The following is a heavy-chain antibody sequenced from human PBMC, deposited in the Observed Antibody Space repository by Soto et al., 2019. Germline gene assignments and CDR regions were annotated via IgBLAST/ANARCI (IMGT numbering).Heavy chain of an antibody. V-gene: IGHV3-11*01. Sequence: QAQLVESGGGLVKPGGSLRLSCSASGFSFGYYYMSWIRQATGKGLEWVSSIRSSGSTTYHAYSVECRLTISRDNAKNELQLQMNSLRAADTAVYYCARDHGGGGLTLDYWGQGTLVSVSS. CDR1: GFSFGYYY. CDR2: IRSSGSTT. D-gene: IGHD3-16*01. J-gene: IGHJ4*02. CDR3: ARDHGGGGLTLDY.